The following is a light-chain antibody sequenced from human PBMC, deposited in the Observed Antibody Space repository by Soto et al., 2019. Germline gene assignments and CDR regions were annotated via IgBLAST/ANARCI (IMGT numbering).Light chain of an antibody. CDR1: SGDVGGYDY. J-gene: IGLJ1*01. V-gene: IGLV2-14*01. Sequence: QSALTQPASVSGSPGQSITISCTGTSGDVGGYDYVSWYQHYPGRAPKFLIYEVSYRPSGVSNRFSGSKSGNTASLTISGLQSEDEGDYYCSSFTTTNTYVFXSGTKVTVL. CDR2: EVS. CDR3: SSFTTTNTYV.